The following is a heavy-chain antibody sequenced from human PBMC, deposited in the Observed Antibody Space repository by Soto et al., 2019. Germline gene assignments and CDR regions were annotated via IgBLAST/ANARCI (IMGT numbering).Heavy chain of an antibody. D-gene: IGHD5-12*01. CDR2: ITPLSGSV. Sequence: QVQLVQSGAEVKKPGSSVKVSCKASGGTFSTYVVNWVRQAPGQGLEWMGAITPLSGSVNFAQTFLGRVTINADESTATAYMELTSQRSEDTAVYYCVTGVARGRWLDPWGQGTLVTVSS. V-gene: IGHV1-69*01. J-gene: IGHJ5*02. CDR3: VTGVARGRWLDP. CDR1: GGTFSTYV.